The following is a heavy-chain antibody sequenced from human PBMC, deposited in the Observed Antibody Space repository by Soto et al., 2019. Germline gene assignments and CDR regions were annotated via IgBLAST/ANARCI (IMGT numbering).Heavy chain of an antibody. D-gene: IGHD3-22*01. Sequence: QITLKESGPTLVKPTQTLTLTCTFSGFSLSTSGVGVGWIRQPPGKALEWLALIYWDDDKRYSPSLKSRLTITKDTSKNQVVLTMTNMDPVDTATYYCAHRHLWLLHETFDYWGQGTLVTVSS. CDR3: AHRHLWLLHETFDY. CDR2: IYWDDDK. V-gene: IGHV2-5*02. CDR1: GFSLSTSGVG. J-gene: IGHJ4*02.